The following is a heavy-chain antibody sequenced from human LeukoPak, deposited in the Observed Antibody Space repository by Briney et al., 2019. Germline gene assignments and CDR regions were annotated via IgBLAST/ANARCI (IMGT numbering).Heavy chain of an antibody. CDR3: AREPKLGYSCYDSAY. D-gene: IGHD5-12*01. CDR2: INHSGST. V-gene: IGHV4-34*01. CDR1: GGSFSGYY. J-gene: IGHJ4*02. Sequence: SETLSLTCAVYGGSFSGYYWSWIRQPPGKGLEWIGEINHSGSTNYNPSLKSRVTISVDTSKNQFSLKLSSVTAADTAVYYCAREPKLGYSCYDSAYWGQGTLVTVSS.